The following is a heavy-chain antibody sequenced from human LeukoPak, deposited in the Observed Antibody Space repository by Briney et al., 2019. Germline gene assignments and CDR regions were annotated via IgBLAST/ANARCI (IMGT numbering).Heavy chain of an antibody. CDR3: AKDGYYYDSSGPYYFDY. J-gene: IGHJ4*02. D-gene: IGHD3-22*01. CDR2: ISGSGGST. V-gene: IGHV3-23*01. CDR1: GFTFSSYA. Sequence: GSLRLSCAASGFTFSSYAMSWVRQAPGKGLEWVSAISGSGGSTYYADSVKGRFTISRDNSKNTLYLQMNSLRAEDTAVYYCAKDGYYYDSSGPYYFDYWGQGTLVTVSS.